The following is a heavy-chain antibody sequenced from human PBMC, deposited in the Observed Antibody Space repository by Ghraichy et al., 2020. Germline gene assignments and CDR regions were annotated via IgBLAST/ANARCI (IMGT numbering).Heavy chain of an antibody. Sequence: SVKVSCKASGGTFSSYAISWVRQAPGQGLEWMGGIIPIFGTANYAQKFQGRVTITADESTSTAYMELSSLRSEDTAVYYCASTMVQGDNYYYYYMDVWGKGTTVTVSS. CDR2: IIPIFGTA. J-gene: IGHJ6*03. CDR1: GGTFSSYA. CDR3: ASTMVQGDNYYYYYMDV. V-gene: IGHV1-69*13. D-gene: IGHD3-10*01.